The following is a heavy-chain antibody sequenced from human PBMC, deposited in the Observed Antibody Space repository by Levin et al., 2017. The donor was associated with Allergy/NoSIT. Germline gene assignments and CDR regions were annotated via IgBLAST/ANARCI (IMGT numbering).Heavy chain of an antibody. CDR2: IKSKTDGGTT. CDR3: TTAELEISMGYYGMDV. Sequence: GESLKISCAASGFTFSNAWMSWVRQAPGKGLEWVGRIKSKTDGGTTDYAAPVKGRFTISRDDSKNTLYLQMNSLKTEDTAVYYCTTAELEISMGYYGMDVWGQGTTVTVSS. V-gene: IGHV3-15*01. CDR1: GFTFSNAW. J-gene: IGHJ6*02. D-gene: IGHD1-1*01.